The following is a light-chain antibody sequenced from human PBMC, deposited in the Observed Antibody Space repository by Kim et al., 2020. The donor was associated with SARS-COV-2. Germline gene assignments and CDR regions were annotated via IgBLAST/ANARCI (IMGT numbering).Light chain of an antibody. CDR2: VNN. V-gene: IGLV1-40*01. J-gene: IGLJ1*01. CDR1: SSNIGAGYD. CDR3: HSYDSSLSGSV. Sequence: QRVTISCTGSSSNIGAGYDVHWYQQLPGTAPKLLIYVNNNRPSGVPDRFSGSKSGTSASLAITGLQAEDEADYYCHSYDSSLSGSVFGTGTKVTVL.